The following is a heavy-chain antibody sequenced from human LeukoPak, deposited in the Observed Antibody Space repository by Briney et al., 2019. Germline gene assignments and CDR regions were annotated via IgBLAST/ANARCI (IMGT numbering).Heavy chain of an antibody. J-gene: IGHJ4*02. V-gene: IGHV4-38-2*01. CDR1: GYSISSGYY. CDR2: IYHSGST. CDR3: ARLGMRYFDY. Sequence: SSETLSLTCAVSGYSISSGYYWGWIRQPPGKGLEWIGSIYHSGSTYYNPSLKSRVTISVDTSKNQFSLKLSSVTAADTAVYYCARLGMRYFDYWGQGTLVTASS.